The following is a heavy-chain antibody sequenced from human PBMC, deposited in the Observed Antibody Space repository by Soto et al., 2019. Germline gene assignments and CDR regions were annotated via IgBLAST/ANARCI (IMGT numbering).Heavy chain of an antibody. CDR2: ISYDGSSK. D-gene: IGHD6-6*01. V-gene: IGHV3-30*18. CDR3: AKILGSSSPGGAFDI. J-gene: IGHJ3*02. Sequence: SLRLSCAASGFTFSGYAMSWVRQAPGKGLEWVAVISYDGSSKYYADSVKGRFTISRDNSKNTLYLQMNSLRAEDTAVYYCAKILGSSSPGGAFDIWGQGTMVTVSS. CDR1: GFTFSGYA.